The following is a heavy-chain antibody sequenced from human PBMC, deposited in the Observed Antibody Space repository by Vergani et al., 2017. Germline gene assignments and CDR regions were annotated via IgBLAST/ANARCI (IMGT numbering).Heavy chain of an antibody. CDR1: EYSFGNYW. J-gene: IGHJ4*02. Sequence: EVELVQSGPEMRKPGESLKISCKGSEYSFGNYWIGWVCQMPGKGLEWMGTIYPADSDTRYSPSFQGQVTISAVKSISTAFRQWDSLKASDTSLYYCARHTTYTDSWGQGTLVTVSS. CDR2: IYPADSDT. D-gene: IGHD1-1*01. V-gene: IGHV5-51*01. CDR3: ARHTTYTDS.